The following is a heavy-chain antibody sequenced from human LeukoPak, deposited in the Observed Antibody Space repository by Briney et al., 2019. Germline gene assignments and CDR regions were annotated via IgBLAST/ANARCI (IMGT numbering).Heavy chain of an antibody. Sequence: GGSLRLSCAASEFTFSDFYMCWIRQAPGKGLEWVSYISNSGSSEFYAESMKGRVAISRDNAQNSVYLQMNSLRAEDTVVYYCVRGVETTLSLDYWGEGSLVTVSS. V-gene: IGHV3-11*01. D-gene: IGHD3-3*01. CDR2: ISNSGSSE. CDR1: EFTFSDFY. CDR3: VRGVETTLSLDY. J-gene: IGHJ4*02.